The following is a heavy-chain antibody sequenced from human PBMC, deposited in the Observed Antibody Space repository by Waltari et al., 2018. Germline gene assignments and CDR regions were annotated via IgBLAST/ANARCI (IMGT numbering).Heavy chain of an antibody. CDR3: AREGPAPVFAFDI. CDR2: SYYSGST. CDR1: GGSISSYY. V-gene: IGHV4-59*01. Sequence: QVQLQESGPGLVKPSETLSLTCTVSGGSISSYYWSWIRQPPGKGLEWIGYSYYSGSTNSNPSLKSRVTISVDTSKNQFSLKLSSVTAADTAVYYCAREGPAPVFAFDIWGQGTMVTVSS. J-gene: IGHJ3*02.